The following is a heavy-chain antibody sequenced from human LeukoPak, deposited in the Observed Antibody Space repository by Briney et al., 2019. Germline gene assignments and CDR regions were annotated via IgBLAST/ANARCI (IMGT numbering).Heavy chain of an antibody. CDR1: GGSISSGNYY. CDR2: IYTSGTT. CDR3: ARDLADGYGDAFDI. J-gene: IGHJ3*02. V-gene: IGHV4-61*02. Sequence: SETLSLTCTVSGGSISSGNYYYSWIRQPAGKGLEWLGRIYTSGTTDYNPSLKSRVTISVDTSKNQFSLKLSSVTAADTAVYYCARDLADGYGDAFDIWGQGTMVTASS. D-gene: IGHD5-24*01.